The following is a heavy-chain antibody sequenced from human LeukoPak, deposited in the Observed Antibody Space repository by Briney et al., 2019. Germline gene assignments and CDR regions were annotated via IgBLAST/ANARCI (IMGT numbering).Heavy chain of an antibody. CDR2: IRYDGSNE. CDR1: GFTFSSYG. Sequence: GGSLRLSCAASGFTFSSYGMHWVRQAPGKGLEWVSFIRYDGSNEYYADSVRGRFTISRDNSKSTLYLQMNSLKTEDTAVYYCAREGKRITMVRGVITPRGYYYMDVWGKGTTVTVSS. J-gene: IGHJ6*03. V-gene: IGHV3-30*02. D-gene: IGHD3-10*01. CDR3: AREGKRITMVRGVITPRGYYYMDV.